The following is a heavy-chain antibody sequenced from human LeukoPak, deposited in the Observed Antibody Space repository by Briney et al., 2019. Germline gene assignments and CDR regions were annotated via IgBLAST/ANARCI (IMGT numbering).Heavy chain of an antibody. CDR1: GFTFSSYE. CDR2: ISSSGSTI. J-gene: IGHJ6*04. CDR3: AELGITMIGGV. D-gene: IGHD3-10*02. V-gene: IGHV3-48*03. Sequence: PGGSLRLSCAASGFTFSSYEMNWVRQAPGKGLEWVSYISSSGSTIYYAGSVKGRFTISRDNAKNSLYLQMHSLRAEDTAVYYCAELGITMIGGVWGKGTTVTISS.